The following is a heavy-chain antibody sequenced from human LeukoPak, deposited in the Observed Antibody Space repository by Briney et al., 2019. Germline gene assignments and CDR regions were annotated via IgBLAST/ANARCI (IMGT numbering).Heavy chain of an antibody. Sequence: PGRSLRLSCAASGFTFSHYWMAWVRQAPGKGQEWVAIIRPDANDGSYVDSVKGRFTISRDNAKNSLYLQLNSLRAEDTAVYYCASRDKGYYYGMDVWGQGTTVTVSS. CDR3: ASRDKGYYYGMDV. V-gene: IGHV3-7*01. D-gene: IGHD5-24*01. CDR2: IRPDANDG. J-gene: IGHJ6*02. CDR1: GFTFSHYW.